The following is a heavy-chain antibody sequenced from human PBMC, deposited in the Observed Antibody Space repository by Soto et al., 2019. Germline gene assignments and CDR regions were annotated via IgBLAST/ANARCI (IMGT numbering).Heavy chain of an antibody. CDR2: IIPIFGIA. Sequence: QVQLVQSGAEVKKPGSSVKVSCKASGGTFSRYSITWVRQAPGHGLEWIGRIIPIFGIASYAQKFQGRVTITADESTSPASMELSSLRSDDTAVYYCAREDRDRETGLVPAAIGGMDVWGQGTKVTVSS. CDR1: GGTFSRYS. D-gene: IGHD2-2*01. CDR3: AREDRDRETGLVPAAIGGMDV. J-gene: IGHJ6*02. V-gene: IGHV1-69*08.